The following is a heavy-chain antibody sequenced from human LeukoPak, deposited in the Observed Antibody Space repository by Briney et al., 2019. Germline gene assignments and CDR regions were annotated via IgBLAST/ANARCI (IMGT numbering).Heavy chain of an antibody. D-gene: IGHD6-6*01. J-gene: IGHJ4*02. V-gene: IGHV1-69*04. Sequence: GASVKVSCKASGGTFSSYAISWVRQAPGQGLEWMGRIIPILGIANYAQKFQGRVTITADKSTSTAYMELSSLRSEDTAVYYCARGSAARPPSAYWGQGTLVTVSS. CDR3: ARGSAARPPSAY. CDR1: GGTFSSYA. CDR2: IIPILGIA.